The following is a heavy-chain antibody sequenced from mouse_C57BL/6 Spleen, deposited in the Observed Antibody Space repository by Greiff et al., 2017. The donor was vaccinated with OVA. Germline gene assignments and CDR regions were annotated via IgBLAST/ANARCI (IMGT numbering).Heavy chain of an antibody. CDR1: GFNIKYTY. J-gene: IGHJ2*01. V-gene: IGHV14-3*01. CDR3: ASEDSSGYRYFDY. D-gene: IGHD3-2*02. Sequence: EVQLQQSVAELVRPGASVKLSCTASGFNIKYTYMHWVKQRPEQGLEWIGRIDPANGNTKYAPKFQGKATITADTSSNTAYLQLSSLTSEDTPIYYCASEDSSGYRYFDYWGQGTTLTVSS. CDR2: IDPANGNT.